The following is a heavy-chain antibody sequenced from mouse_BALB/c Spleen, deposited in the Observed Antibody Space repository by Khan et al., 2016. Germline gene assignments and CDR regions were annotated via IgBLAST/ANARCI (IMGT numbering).Heavy chain of an antibody. J-gene: IGHJ2*01. CDR3: ARSRYFDN. V-gene: IGHV1-22*01. Sequence: VQLKQSGPELVKPGASVKISCKTSGSLFTDYTIHWVKQSHGRSLEWIGNFNPNNGGTSYNQKFQGKATLTVDRSSSTGHMELRSLTSEDSAVYYCARSRYFDNWGQGTTLTVSS. CDR1: GSLFTDYT. CDR2: FNPNNGGT.